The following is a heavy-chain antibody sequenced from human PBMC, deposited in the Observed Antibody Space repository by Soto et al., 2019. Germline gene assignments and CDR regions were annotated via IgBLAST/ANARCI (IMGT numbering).Heavy chain of an antibody. V-gene: IGHV4-39*01. CDR3: ARRLYYDSSGFEGGGMDV. J-gene: IGHJ6*02. CDR1: GCPISTSSYY. CDR2: IYYSGSP. D-gene: IGHD3-22*01. Sequence: KPSDTLSLTYNLSGCPISTSSYYRGWIRQPPGKGLEWIGSIYYSGSPYYNPSLKSRVTISVDTSKNQFSLKLSSVTAADTAVYYCARRLYYDSSGFEGGGMDVWGQGTTVT.